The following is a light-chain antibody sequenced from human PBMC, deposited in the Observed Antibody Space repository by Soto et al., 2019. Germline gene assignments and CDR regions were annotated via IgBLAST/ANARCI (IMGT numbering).Light chain of an antibody. CDR1: SSDIGAYNY. Sequence: QSALTQPASVSGSPGQSITVSCTGTSSDIGAYNYVSWYQQHPGKPPKLILYEVFSRPSGVSDRFSGSKSGNTASLTISGLQAEDEADYYCSSYANSDTLHVFGSGTKLTVL. CDR3: SSYANSDTLHV. V-gene: IGLV2-14*01. CDR2: EVF. J-gene: IGLJ1*01.